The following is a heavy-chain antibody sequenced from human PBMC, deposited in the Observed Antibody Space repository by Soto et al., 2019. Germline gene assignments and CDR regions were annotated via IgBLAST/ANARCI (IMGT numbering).Heavy chain of an antibody. D-gene: IGHD5-12*01. CDR1: GGSISSYY. CDR2: IYYSGST. CDR3: ARSHARDGYNYNY. J-gene: IGHJ4*02. V-gene: IGHV4-59*01. Sequence: PSETLSLTCTVSGGSISSYYWSWIRQPPGKGLEWIGYIYYSGSTNYNPSLKSRITISVDTPKNQFSLKLSSVTAADTAVYYCARSHARDGYNYNYWGQGNLVTVSS.